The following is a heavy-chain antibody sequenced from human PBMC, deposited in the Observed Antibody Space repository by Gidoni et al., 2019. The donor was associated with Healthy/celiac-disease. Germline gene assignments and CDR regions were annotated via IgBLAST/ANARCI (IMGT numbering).Heavy chain of an antibody. CDR3: AMLPMTTIYFDY. CDR1: GFTFSSYA. Sequence: EVQLLESGGGLVQPGGSLRRSCAASGFTFSSYAMSWVRQAPGKGLEWCSAISGSGVSTYYADSVKCRFTISRDNSKNTLYLQMNSLRAEDTAVYYCAMLPMTTIYFDYWGQGTLVTVSS. CDR2: ISGSGVST. D-gene: IGHD4-4*01. V-gene: IGHV3-23*01. J-gene: IGHJ4*02.